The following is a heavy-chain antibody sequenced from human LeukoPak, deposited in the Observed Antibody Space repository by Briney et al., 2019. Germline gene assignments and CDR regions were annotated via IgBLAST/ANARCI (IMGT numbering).Heavy chain of an antibody. J-gene: IGHJ5*02. D-gene: IGHD2-21*02. CDR3: VKDLDCSGGDCYFNWYDP. Sequence: PGGSLRLSCAVSGFTFRNYDMTWVRQAPGKGLEWVASVSGSGSVTYYADSVKGHFTISRDNSKNTLFLQMDSLRADDTAVYYCVKDLDCSGGDCYFNWYDPWGQGTLVTVSS. CDR1: GFTFRNYD. V-gene: IGHV3-23*01. CDR2: VSGSGSVT.